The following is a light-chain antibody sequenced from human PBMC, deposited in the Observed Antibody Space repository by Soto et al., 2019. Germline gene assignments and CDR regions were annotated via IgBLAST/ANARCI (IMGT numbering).Light chain of an antibody. J-gene: IGKJ1*01. V-gene: IGKV1-5*03. Sequence: DIQMTQSPSTLSASVGDRVTITCRASRSISSWLAWYQQKPGKAPKLLIYKASSLESGVPSRFSGSGSGTEFPLTISSLQPDDFATYYCQQYNGFSTFGQGTKVEIK. CDR3: QQYNGFST. CDR1: RSISSW. CDR2: KAS.